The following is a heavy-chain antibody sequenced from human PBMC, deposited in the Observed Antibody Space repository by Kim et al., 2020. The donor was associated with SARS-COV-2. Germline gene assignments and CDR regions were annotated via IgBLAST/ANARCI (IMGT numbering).Heavy chain of an antibody. CDR1: GYTFTDYY. V-gene: IGHV1-2*06. Sequence: ASVKVSCKASGYTFTDYYLHWVRQAPGQGLEWMGRINPNSGGTDYAERFQGRVSMTRDTSITIAYMELSSLRSDDTALYYCARSSGAAMVSYGYWGQGTLVTVSS. J-gene: IGHJ4*02. CDR3: ARSSGAAMVSYGY. D-gene: IGHD5-18*01. CDR2: INPNSGGT.